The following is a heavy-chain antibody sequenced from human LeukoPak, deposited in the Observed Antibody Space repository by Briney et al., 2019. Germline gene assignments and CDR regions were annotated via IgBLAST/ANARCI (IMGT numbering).Heavy chain of an antibody. V-gene: IGHV3-21*01. CDR1: GFTFSSYC. J-gene: IGHJ3*02. Sequence: PGGSLRLSCAASGFTFSSYCMNWVRQAPRKGLEWGSSISSNSRYTYYAASVKGRFTISIDNAKNSLYLKMNCLRAEDTAVYYCASSLDYGGNPGAFDIWGQGTMVTVSS. CDR2: ISSNSRYT. CDR3: ASSLDYGGNPGAFDI. D-gene: IGHD4-23*01.